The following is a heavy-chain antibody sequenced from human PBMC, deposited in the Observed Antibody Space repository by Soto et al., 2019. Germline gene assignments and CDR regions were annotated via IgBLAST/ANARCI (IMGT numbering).Heavy chain of an antibody. CDR1: GYTFTGYY. CDR3: ARVRAARPTYYYGMDV. V-gene: IGHV1-2*02. J-gene: IGHJ6*02. D-gene: IGHD6-6*01. CDR2: INPNSGGT. Sequence: ASVKVSCKASGYTFTGYYMHWVRQAPGQGLEWMGWINPNSGGTNYAQKFQGRVTMTRDTSISTAYMELSRLRSGDTAVYYCARVRAARPTYYYGMDVWGQGTTVTVSS.